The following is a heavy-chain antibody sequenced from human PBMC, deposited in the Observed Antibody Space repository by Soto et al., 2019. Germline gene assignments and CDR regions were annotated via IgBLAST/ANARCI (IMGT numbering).Heavy chain of an antibody. CDR2: LNHSGST. Sequence: QVQLQQWGAGLLKPSETLSLTSAVYGGSFSGYYWRWIRQPPGKGLEWIGELNHSGSTTYNPSLKNRLTISVDTSKNQFSLKLRYVTAADTAVYYCARGTMVVVVITTVDYDGMDVWGQGTTVTVSS. CDR1: GGSFSGYY. D-gene: IGHD3-22*01. CDR3: ARGTMVVVVITTVDYDGMDV. J-gene: IGHJ6*02. V-gene: IGHV4-34*01.